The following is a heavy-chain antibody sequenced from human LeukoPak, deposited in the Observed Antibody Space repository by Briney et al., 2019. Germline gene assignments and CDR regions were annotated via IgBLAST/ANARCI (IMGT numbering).Heavy chain of an antibody. CDR2: INPNSGGT. Sequence: ASVKVSCKASGYTFTGYYMYWVRQAPGQGLEWMGRINPNSGGTDYAQNFQGRVNMTRDTSISAAYMELSRLRSDDTAVYYCARGCCSGGTCYLVENWFDPWGQGTLVTVSS. CDR1: GYTFTGYY. CDR3: ARGCCSGGTCYLVENWFDP. V-gene: IGHV1-2*06. J-gene: IGHJ5*02. D-gene: IGHD2-15*01.